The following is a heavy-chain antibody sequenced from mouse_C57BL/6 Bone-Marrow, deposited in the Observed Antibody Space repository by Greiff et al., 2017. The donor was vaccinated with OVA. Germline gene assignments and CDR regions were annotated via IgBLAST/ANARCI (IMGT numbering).Heavy chain of an antibody. D-gene: IGHD2-1*01. J-gene: IGHJ2*01. CDR1: GISITTGNYR. Sequence: DVKLVESGPGLVKPSQTVFLTCTVTGISITTGNYRWSWIRQFPGNKLEWIGYIYYSGTITYNPSLTSRTTITRDTPKNQFFLEMNSLTAEDTATYYCAREENGKGYFDYWGQGTTLTVSS. V-gene: IGHV3-5*01. CDR2: IYYSGTI. CDR3: AREENGKGYFDY.